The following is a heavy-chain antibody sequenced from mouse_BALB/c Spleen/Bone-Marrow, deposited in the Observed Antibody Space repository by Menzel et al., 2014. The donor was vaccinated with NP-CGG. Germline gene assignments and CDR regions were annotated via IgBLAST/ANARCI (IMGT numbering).Heavy chain of an antibody. CDR1: GFTFSSYG. V-gene: IGHV5-6-3*01. J-gene: IGHJ3*01. D-gene: IGHD2-4*01. Sequence: EVKLQESGGGLVQPGGSLKLSCAASGFTFSSYGMSWVRQTPDKRLEFVATINTNGGDTYYPDSVKGRFTISRDNAKNTLYLQMSSLKSDDTAMYYCARGDDYVSWFAYWGQGTLVTVSA. CDR3: ARGDDYVSWFAY. CDR2: INTNGGDT.